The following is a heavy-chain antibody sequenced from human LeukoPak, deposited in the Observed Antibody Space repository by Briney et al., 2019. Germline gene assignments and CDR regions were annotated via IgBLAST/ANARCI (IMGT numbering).Heavy chain of an antibody. CDR1: GFTFSSYW. CDR3: ARDLSGVAGYTYGRGIDY. D-gene: IGHD5-18*01. V-gene: IGHV3-7*01. CDR2: IKKDGSEK. J-gene: IGHJ4*02. Sequence: GGSLRLSCAASGFTFSSYWMSWVRQAPGKGLGWVANIKKDGSEKYYVDSVKGRFTISRDNAKTSLYLQMNSLRAEDTAVYYCARDLSGVAGYTYGRGIDYWGQGTLVTASS.